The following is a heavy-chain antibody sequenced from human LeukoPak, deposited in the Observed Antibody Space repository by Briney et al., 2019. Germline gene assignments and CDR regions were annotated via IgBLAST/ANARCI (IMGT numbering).Heavy chain of an antibody. V-gene: IGHV4-39*07. CDR2: IYYSGNT. D-gene: IGHD6-19*01. CDR1: GGSIRSTTYY. CDR3: ARSFGIAVATNAFDI. J-gene: IGHJ3*02. Sequence: SETLSLTCSVSGGSIRSTTYYWGWIRQPPGKGLEWIGSIYYSGNTYYSPPLMSRVTISVDTSKNQFSLNLSSVTAADTAVYYCARSFGIAVATNAFDIWGQGTMVTVSS.